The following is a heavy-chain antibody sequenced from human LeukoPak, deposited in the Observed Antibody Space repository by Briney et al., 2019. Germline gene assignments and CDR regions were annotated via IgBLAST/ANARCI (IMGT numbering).Heavy chain of an antibody. CDR3: AREGGPYRPLDY. J-gene: IGHJ4*02. CDR2: VHINGNT. D-gene: IGHD3-16*02. CDR1: GGSISSSSYH. V-gene: IGHV4-39*07. Sequence: SQTLSLTCTVSGGSISSSSYHWGWIRQPQGKGLEWIGEVHINGNTNYNPALYGRVTMSVDTSDNHVSLKLTSLTAADTAVYFCAREGGPYRPLDYSGQGTLVTVTS.